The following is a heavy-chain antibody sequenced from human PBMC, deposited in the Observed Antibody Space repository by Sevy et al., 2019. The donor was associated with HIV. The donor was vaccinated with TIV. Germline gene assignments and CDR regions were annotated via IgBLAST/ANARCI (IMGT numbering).Heavy chain of an antibody. Sequence: ASVKVSCKASGYTFTKYDIAWVRQATGQGLEWMGWMNPNSGDTGYAQKFQGRLTMTRDTSISTAYMELSSLRSEDTAVYYCAGRRPLLYISSSRTFDYWGQGALVTVSS. CDR2: MNPNSGDT. CDR1: GYTFTKYD. J-gene: IGHJ4*02. D-gene: IGHD6-6*01. V-gene: IGHV1-8*01. CDR3: AGRRPLLYISSSRTFDY.